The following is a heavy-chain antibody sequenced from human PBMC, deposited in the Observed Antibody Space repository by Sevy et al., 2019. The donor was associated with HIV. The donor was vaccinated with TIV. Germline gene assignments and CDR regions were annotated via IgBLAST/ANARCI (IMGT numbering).Heavy chain of an antibody. Sequence: GGSLRLSCAASGFTFDDFAMHWVRQAPGKGLEWVSGISWNSGTIGYVDSVKGRFTISRDNAKKSLYLQMNSLRVEDTALYYCAKGKGLTRHAFDIWGQGTMVTVSS. CDR2: ISWNSGTI. CDR1: GFTFDDFA. CDR3: AKGKGLTRHAFDI. V-gene: IGHV3-9*01. J-gene: IGHJ3*02. D-gene: IGHD3-9*01.